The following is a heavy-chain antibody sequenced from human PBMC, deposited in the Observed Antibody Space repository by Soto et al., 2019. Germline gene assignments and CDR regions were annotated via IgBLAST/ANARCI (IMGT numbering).Heavy chain of an antibody. CDR3: ARVERGTATTVVDAFDI. D-gene: IGHD1-1*01. Sequence: SETLSLTCAVYGGFVSSGSYYWSWIRQPPGKGLEWIGEMSHSGGTHFNPSLKSRITISVDTSKNQFSLKMSSVTAADTALYYCARVERGTATTVVDAFDIWGPGTMVTVSS. J-gene: IGHJ3*02. CDR2: MSHSGGT. V-gene: IGHV4-61*01. CDR1: GGFVSSGSYY.